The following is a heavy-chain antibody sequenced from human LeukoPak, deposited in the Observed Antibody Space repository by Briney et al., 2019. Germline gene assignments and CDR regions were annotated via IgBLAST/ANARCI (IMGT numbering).Heavy chain of an antibody. J-gene: IGHJ4*02. CDR2: IKQDGSGK. CDR3: ATSYDMGWLIGY. Sequence: GGSLRLSCAASGFTFGDTWMNWVRQAPGQGPEWVANIKQDGSGKFYVASVKGRFTISRDNAKNSLYLQMNSLRAEDTALYYCATSYDMGWLIGYWGQGTLVTVSS. V-gene: IGHV3-7*03. D-gene: IGHD3/OR15-3a*01. CDR1: GFTFGDTW.